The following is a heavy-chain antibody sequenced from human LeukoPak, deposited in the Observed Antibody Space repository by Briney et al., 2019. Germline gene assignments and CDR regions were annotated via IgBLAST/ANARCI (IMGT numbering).Heavy chain of an antibody. CDR3: AYRNNFEY. CDR1: GLSFSGHW. Sequence: PGGSLRLSCAASGLSFSGHWMNWVRQPPGKGLEWVANIKADGSEKYYVDSVKGRFTIFRDDAKRTVDLQMDNLRAEDTAIYYCAYRNNFEYWGQGALVSVSS. V-gene: IGHV3-7*05. CDR2: IKADGSEK. J-gene: IGHJ4*02. D-gene: IGHD1-26*01.